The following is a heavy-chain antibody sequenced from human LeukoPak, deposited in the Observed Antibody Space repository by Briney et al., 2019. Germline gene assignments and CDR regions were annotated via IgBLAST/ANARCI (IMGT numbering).Heavy chain of an antibody. J-gene: IGHJ3*02. V-gene: IGHV1-2*04. CDR3: ARERIAVAGDAFDI. CDR2: INPNSGGT. D-gene: IGHD6-19*01. Sequence: RASVKVSCKASGYTFTGYYMHWVRQAPGQGLEWMGWINPNSGGTNYAQKFQGWVTMTRDTSIGTAYMELSRLRSDDTAVYYCARERIAVAGDAFDIWGQGTMVTVSS. CDR1: GYTFTGYY.